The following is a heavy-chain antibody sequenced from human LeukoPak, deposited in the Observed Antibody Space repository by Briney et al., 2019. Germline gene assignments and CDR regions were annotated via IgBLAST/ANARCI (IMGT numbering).Heavy chain of an antibody. V-gene: IGHV1-58*02. Sequence: ASVKVSCKASGFTFTSSAMQWVRQARGQRLAWIGWIVVGSGNTNYAQKFQERVTITRDMSTSTAYMELSSLRSEDTAVYYCAAASEIVVVTADAFDIWGQGTMVTVSS. D-gene: IGHD2-21*02. CDR1: GFTFTSSA. CDR3: AAASEIVVVTADAFDI. J-gene: IGHJ3*02. CDR2: IVVGSGNT.